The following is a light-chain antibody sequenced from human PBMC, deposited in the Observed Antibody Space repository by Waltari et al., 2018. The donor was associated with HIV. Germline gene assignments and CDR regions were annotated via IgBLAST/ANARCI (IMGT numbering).Light chain of an antibody. Sequence: QSALTQPPSASGSPGQSANISCTGTSRDVGGYNYVSWYQQHPGKAPKAMIYEVSKRPSGVPDRFFGSKSGNTASLTVSGLQAEDEADYYCSSYAGSNNVVFGGGTKLTVL. V-gene: IGLV2-8*01. CDR1: SRDVGGYNY. J-gene: IGLJ2*01. CDR3: SSYAGSNNVV. CDR2: EVS.